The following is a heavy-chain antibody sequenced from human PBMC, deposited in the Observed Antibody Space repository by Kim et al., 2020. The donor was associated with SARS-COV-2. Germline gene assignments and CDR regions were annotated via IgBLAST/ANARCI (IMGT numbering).Heavy chain of an antibody. Sequence: GGSLRLSCAASGFTFSSYAMSWVRQAPGKGLEWVSAISGSGGSTYYADSVKGRFTISRDNSKNTLYLQMNSLRAEDTAVYYCAKEIHRKWGATGLAAFDIWGQGTMVTVSS. CDR1: GFTFSSYA. D-gene: IGHD1-26*01. J-gene: IGHJ3*02. CDR2: ISGSGGST. V-gene: IGHV3-23*01. CDR3: AKEIHRKWGATGLAAFDI.